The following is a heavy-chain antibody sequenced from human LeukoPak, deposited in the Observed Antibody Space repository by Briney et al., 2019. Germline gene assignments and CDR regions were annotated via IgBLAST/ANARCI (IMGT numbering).Heavy chain of an antibody. V-gene: IGHV1-46*01. Sequence: ASVKVSCKASGYTFGTHWMHWVRQAPGQGLEWMGIINPSGDVRSYAQKFKGRVTVTRDMSTRTVYMELSDLGPEDTAVNYCARDYSGEWEQLTGWWFDPWGQGTLVIVSS. J-gene: IGHJ5*02. D-gene: IGHD1-26*01. CDR1: GYTFGTHW. CDR2: INPSGDVR. CDR3: ARDYSGEWEQLTGWWFDP.